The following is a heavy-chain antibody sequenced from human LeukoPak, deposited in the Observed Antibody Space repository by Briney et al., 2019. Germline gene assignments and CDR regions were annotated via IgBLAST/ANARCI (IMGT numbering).Heavy chain of an antibody. CDR1: GYTFTGYY. D-gene: IGHD3-22*01. CDR2: INPNSGGT. J-gene: IGHJ4*02. CDR3: ARGLLHWNYYGSSGSAEISC. Sequence: ASVKVSCKASGYTFTGYYMHWVRQAPGQGLEWMGRINPNSGGTNYAQKFQGRVTMTRDTSISTAYMELSRLRSDDTAVYYCARGLLHWNYYGSSGSAEISCWGQGTLVTVSS. V-gene: IGHV1-2*06.